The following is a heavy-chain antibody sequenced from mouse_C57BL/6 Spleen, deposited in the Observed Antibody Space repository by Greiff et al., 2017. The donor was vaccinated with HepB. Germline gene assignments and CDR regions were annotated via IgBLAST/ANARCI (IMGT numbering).Heavy chain of an antibody. CDR1: GYTFTDYY. J-gene: IGHJ4*01. D-gene: IGHD4-1*01. CDR2: INPNNGGT. Sequence: VQLQQSGPELVKPGASVKISCKASGYTFTDYYMNWVKQSHGKSLEWIGDINPNNGGTSYNQKFKGKATLTVDKSSSTAYMELRSLTSEDSAVYYCARNWAYAMDYWGQGTSVTVSS. CDR3: ARNWAYAMDY. V-gene: IGHV1-26*01.